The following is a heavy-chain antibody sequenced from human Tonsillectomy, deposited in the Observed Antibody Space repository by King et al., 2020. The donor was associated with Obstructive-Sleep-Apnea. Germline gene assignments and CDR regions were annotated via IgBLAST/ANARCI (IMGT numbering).Heavy chain of an antibody. V-gene: IGHV2-70*15. CDR1: GFSLGTSGMC. Sequence: VTLKESGPALVKPTQTLTLTCTFSGFSLGTSGMCVSWIRQPPGKALEWLARSDWDDDKYYTTSLKTRLTHSKDTSKKQVVLTMTNMDPVHTATNYCARTQHSRCVPPNYCDNWGRGTLVTVSS. CDR2: SDWDDDK. CDR3: ARTQHSRCVPPNYCDN. J-gene: IGHJ4*02. D-gene: IGHD4-11*01.